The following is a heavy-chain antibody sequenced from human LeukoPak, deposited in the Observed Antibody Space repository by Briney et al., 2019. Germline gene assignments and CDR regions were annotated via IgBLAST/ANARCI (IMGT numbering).Heavy chain of an antibody. CDR3: AREETPMVMAY. D-gene: IGHD5-18*01. V-gene: IGHV4-30-2*01. CDR1: GGSISGGGGS. CDR2: GYQSGSA. Sequence: SQTLSLTCAVSGGSISGGGGSRSWSRQLPGGGLGRMGYGYQSGSAYYSPSLQSRVTISVDRSKNQFSLKLTSVTAADTAVYYCAREETPMVMAYWGQGILVTVSS. J-gene: IGHJ4*02.